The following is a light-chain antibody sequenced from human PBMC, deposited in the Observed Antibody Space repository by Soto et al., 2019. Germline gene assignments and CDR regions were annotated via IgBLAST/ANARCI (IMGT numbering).Light chain of an antibody. Sequence: DIVMTQSPDSLAVSLCERVTINCKSSQSVLYSSNNRNYLAWFQQKPGQPPKLLIYWASTRESGVPDRFSGSGSGTDFTLTISGLQAEDVAVYYCQQYYNTPLTFGGGTKVDTK. CDR3: QQYYNTPLT. V-gene: IGKV4-1*01. J-gene: IGKJ4*01. CDR2: WAS. CDR1: QSVLYSSNNRNY.